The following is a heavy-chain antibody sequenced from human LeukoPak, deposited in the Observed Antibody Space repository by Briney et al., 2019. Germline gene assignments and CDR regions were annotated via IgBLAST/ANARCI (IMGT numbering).Heavy chain of an antibody. Sequence: GGSLRLSCAASGFTFSSYAMHWVRQAPGKGLEYVSAISSNGGSTYYANSVKGRFTISRDHSKNTLYLQMGSLRAEDMAVYYCARSPRTVTPPYFDYWGQGTLVTVSS. V-gene: IGHV3-64*01. CDR1: GFTFSSYA. J-gene: IGHJ4*02. D-gene: IGHD4-17*01. CDR2: ISSNGGST. CDR3: ARSPRTVTPPYFDY.